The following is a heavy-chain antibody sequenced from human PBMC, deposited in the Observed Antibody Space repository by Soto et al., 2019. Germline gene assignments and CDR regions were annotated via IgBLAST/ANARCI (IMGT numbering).Heavy chain of an antibody. V-gene: IGHV4-31*01. CDR3: AXGVLH. CDR2: IYYSGST. J-gene: IGHJ4*02. CDR1: GGSISSGGYY. D-gene: IGHD3-16*01. Sequence: QVQLQESGPGLVKPSQTLSLTCTVSGGSISSGGYYWSWIRQHPGKGLEWIGSIYYSGSTYYNPXXXXXXXXXXXXXXXXXXXXXXXXXXXXXXXXXXAXGVLHWGQGTLVTVSS.